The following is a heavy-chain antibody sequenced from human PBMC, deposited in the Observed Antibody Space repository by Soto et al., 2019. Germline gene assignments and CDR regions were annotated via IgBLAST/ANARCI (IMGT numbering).Heavy chain of an antibody. D-gene: IGHD3-10*01. CDR3: ARDGYDGSGSPFPAY. CDR2: VYYLGST. CDR1: GGPMSEYF. V-gene: IGHV4-59*01. Sequence: ASETLSLTCTVSGGPMSEYFWSWIRQSPGKGLEWIGYVYYLGSTDYNPSLKSRVMISVDTSKRQFSLKLSSVTVADTAIYYCARDGYDGSGSPFPAYWGPGIQVTVS. J-gene: IGHJ4*02.